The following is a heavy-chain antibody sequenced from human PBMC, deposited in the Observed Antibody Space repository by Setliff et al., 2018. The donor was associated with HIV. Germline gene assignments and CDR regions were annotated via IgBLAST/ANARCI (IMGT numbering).Heavy chain of an antibody. CDR2: IRYDGSNK. D-gene: IGHD3-22*01. V-gene: IGHV3-30*02. CDR1: GFTFSSYG. J-gene: IGHJ4*02. CDR3: AKDPFGTMIVVVPTLDY. Sequence: LRLSCAASGFTFSSYGMHWVRQAPGKGLEWVAFIRYDGSNKYYADSVKGRFTISRDNSKNTLYLQMNSLRAEDTAVYYCAKDPFGTMIVVVPTLDYWGQGTLVTVSS.